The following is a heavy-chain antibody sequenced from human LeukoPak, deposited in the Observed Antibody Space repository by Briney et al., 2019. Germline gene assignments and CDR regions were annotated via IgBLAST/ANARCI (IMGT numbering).Heavy chain of an antibody. V-gene: IGHV4-31*03. J-gene: IGHJ4*02. CDR3: ARDSSGAHFDY. CDR1: GGSISSGGYS. Sequence: SETLSLTCTVSGGSISSGGYSWSWIRQHPGKGLEWIGYIYYSGSTYYNPSLKSRVTISVDTSKNQFSLKLSSVTAADTAVYYCARDSSGAHFDYWGQGTLVTVSS. D-gene: IGHD7-27*01. CDR2: IYYSGST.